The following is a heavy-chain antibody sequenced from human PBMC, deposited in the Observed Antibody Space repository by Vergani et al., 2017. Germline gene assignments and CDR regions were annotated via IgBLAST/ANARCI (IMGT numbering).Heavy chain of an antibody. J-gene: IGHJ4*02. V-gene: IGHV3-23*01. CDR1: GFTFSTNA. CDR2: LTGGGGST. Sequence: EVQILESGGSLKQPGGSVRLSCAASGFTFSTNAMHWVCQTPGKRLEWVSALTGGGGSTYYADSFKDRFIISRDNSRDTLYLQMNSLRPEDTATYYCVKDAGSYENFFDSWGQGTLVTVSS. D-gene: IGHD1-26*01. CDR3: VKDAGSYENFFDS.